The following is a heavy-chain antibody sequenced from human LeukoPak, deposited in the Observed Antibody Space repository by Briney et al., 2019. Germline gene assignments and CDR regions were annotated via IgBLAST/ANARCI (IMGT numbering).Heavy chain of an antibody. Sequence: SETLSLTCTISGDSTNTYFWSWIRQPPGKGLEWIGYIYYTGTTNYNPSLKSRVTISVDTSKNQFSLKVSSVTAADTGVYYCASWGVPVWGQGTLVTVSS. D-gene: IGHD7-27*01. CDR2: IYYTGTT. J-gene: IGHJ4*02. CDR1: GDSTNTYF. V-gene: IGHV4-59*01. CDR3: ASWGVPV.